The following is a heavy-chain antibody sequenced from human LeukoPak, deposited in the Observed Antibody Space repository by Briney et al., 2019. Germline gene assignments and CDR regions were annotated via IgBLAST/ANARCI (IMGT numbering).Heavy chain of an antibody. Sequence: GGSLRLSCAASGFTFSSYGMHWVRQAPGKGLEWVAVIWYDGSNKYYADSVKGRFTISRDNSENTLYLQMNSLRAEDTAVYYCAKDRHSSGYSPGDIWGQGTMVTVSS. CDR3: AKDRHSSGYSPGDI. J-gene: IGHJ3*02. CDR1: GFTFSSYG. V-gene: IGHV3-30*02. D-gene: IGHD3-22*01. CDR2: IWYDGSNK.